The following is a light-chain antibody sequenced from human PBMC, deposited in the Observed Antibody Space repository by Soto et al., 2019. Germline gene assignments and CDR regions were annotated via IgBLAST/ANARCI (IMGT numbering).Light chain of an antibody. CDR1: SSNIGNNY. Sequence: ELTQPPSVSAAPGQKVTISCSGSSSNIGNNYVSWYQQLPGTAPKLLIYDNNKRPSGIPDRFSGSKSGTSATLGITGLQTGDEADYYCGTWDSSLSSYVFGTGTKVTVL. CDR2: DNN. J-gene: IGLJ1*01. V-gene: IGLV1-51*01. CDR3: GTWDSSLSSYV.